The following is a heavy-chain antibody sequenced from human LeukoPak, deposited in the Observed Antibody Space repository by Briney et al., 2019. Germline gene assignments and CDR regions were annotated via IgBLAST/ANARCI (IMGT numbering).Heavy chain of an antibody. CDR1: GYTFTSYG. J-gene: IGHJ6*03. CDR2: ISAYNGNT. V-gene: IGHV1-18*01. CDR3: ARNLEHYGDYSGGYYYYMDV. D-gene: IGHD4-17*01. Sequence: ASVKVSCKASGYTFTSYGISWVRQAPGQGLEWMGLISAYNGNTNYAQKLQGRVTMTTDTSTSTAYMELRSLRSDDTAVYYCARNLEHYGDYSGGYYYYMDVWCKGTTVTVSS.